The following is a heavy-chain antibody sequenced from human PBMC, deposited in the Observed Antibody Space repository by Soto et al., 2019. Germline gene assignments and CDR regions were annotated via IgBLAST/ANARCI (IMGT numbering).Heavy chain of an antibody. J-gene: IGHJ4*02. CDR2: TNHSGST. V-gene: IGHV4-34*01. CDR3: ARGEEYYDYGWGSYRYTVSPLCY. CDR1: GGSFGGYY. Sequence: QVQLQQWGAGLLKPSETLSLTCAVYGGSFGGYYWSWIRQPPGKGLEWIGETNHSGSTNYNPSLKSRVTRSVGSSKDQFSRKLSSGTAADTAMYYAARGEEYYDYGWGSYRYTVSPLCYWGQGTLVTVSS. D-gene: IGHD3-16*02.